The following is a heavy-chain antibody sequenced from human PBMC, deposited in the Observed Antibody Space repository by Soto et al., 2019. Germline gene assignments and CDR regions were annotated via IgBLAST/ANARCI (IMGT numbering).Heavy chain of an antibody. D-gene: IGHD4-4*01. Sequence: EVQLVESGGGLVQPGGSLRLSCAASGFTFSNYWMSWVRQAPGKGLEWVANIKQDGSEKYYVDSVKGRFTISRDDAKNSLYLQMNSLRAEDTAVYYCARDYSNPKGRFDPWGQGTLVSVSS. CDR1: GFTFSNYW. V-gene: IGHV3-7*01. CDR3: ARDYSNPKGRFDP. CDR2: IKQDGSEK. J-gene: IGHJ5*02.